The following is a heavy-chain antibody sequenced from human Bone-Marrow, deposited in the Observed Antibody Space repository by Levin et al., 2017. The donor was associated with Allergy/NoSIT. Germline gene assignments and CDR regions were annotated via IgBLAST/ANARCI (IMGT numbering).Heavy chain of an antibody. CDR2: IYPGDSDT. J-gene: IGHJ3*02. Sequence: GGSLRLSCQGSGYSFNRYWIGWVRQVPGKGLEWMGIIYPGDSDTRYSPSFQGQVTISADTSITTAYLQWSSLKASDTAMYYCARVDCSSASCYRAFDIWGQGTTVTVSS. CDR3: ARVDCSSASCYRAFDI. D-gene: IGHD2-2*02. V-gene: IGHV5-51*01. CDR1: GYSFNRYW.